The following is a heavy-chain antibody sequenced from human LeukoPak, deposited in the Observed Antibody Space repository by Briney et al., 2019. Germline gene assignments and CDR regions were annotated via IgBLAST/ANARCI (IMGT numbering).Heavy chain of an antibody. V-gene: IGHV3-72*01. D-gene: IGHD2-15*01. Sequence: GGSLRVSCAASGFAFSDHYMDWVRQAPGKRLEWVGRCRNKADRYTTEYAASVKGRFTTSRDDSNNSLYLQMNSLKIEDTAVYYCAGAPSCSGGTCDSIWYHYMDVWGKGTTVIVSS. CDR1: GFAFSDHY. CDR2: CRNKADRYTT. CDR3: AGAPSCSGGTCDSIWYHYMDV. J-gene: IGHJ6*03.